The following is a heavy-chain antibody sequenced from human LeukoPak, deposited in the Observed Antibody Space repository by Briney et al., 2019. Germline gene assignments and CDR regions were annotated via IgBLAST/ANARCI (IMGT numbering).Heavy chain of an antibody. V-gene: IGHV1-8*01. CDR3: ARWEVGSYGMDV. D-gene: IGHD1-26*01. Sequence: ASVEVSCKASGYTFTSYDINWVRQATGQGLEWMGWMNPNSGNTGYAQKFQGRVTMTRNTSISTAYMELSSLRSEDTAVYYCARWEVGSYGMDVWGQGTTVTVSS. CDR1: GYTFTSYD. J-gene: IGHJ6*02. CDR2: MNPNSGNT.